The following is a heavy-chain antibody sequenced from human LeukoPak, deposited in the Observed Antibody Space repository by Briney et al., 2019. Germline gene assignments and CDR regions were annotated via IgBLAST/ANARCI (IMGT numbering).Heavy chain of an antibody. Sequence: SETLSLTCTVSGGSISSYYWSWIRQPPGKGLEWIGYIYYSGSTNYNPSLKSRVTMSVDTSKNQFSLKLSSVTAADTAVYYCARSQTFFGVVIIRGYAFDIWGQGTMVTVSS. CDR3: ARSQTFFGVVIIRGYAFDI. V-gene: IGHV4-59*12. D-gene: IGHD3-3*01. J-gene: IGHJ3*02. CDR1: GGSISSYY. CDR2: IYYSGST.